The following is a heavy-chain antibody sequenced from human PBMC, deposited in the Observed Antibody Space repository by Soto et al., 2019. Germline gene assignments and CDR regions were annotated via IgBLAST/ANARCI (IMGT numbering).Heavy chain of an antibody. CDR2: IRSKAYGGTT. Sequence: PVGSLRLSCTASGFTFGDYAMSWVRQAPGKGLEWVGFIRSKAYGGTTEYAASVKGRFTISRDDSKSIAYLQMNSLKTEDTAVYYCTREGYCSSTSCYRPHYYYYGMDVWGQGTTVTVSS. D-gene: IGHD2-2*02. J-gene: IGHJ6*02. V-gene: IGHV3-49*04. CDR3: TREGYCSSTSCYRPHYYYYGMDV. CDR1: GFTFGDYA.